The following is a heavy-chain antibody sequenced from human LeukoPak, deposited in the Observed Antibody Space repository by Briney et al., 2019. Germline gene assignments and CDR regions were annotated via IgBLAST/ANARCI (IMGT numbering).Heavy chain of an antibody. CDR3: ARGPSAAAASFDY. V-gene: IGHV4-34*01. CDR1: GGSFSGYY. CDR2: INHSRST. J-gene: IGHJ4*02. D-gene: IGHD6-13*01. Sequence: SETLSLTCAVYGGSFSGYYWSWIRQPPGKGLEWIGEINHSRSTNYNPSLKSRVTISVDTSKNQFSLKLSSVTAADTAVYYCARGPSAAAASFDYWGQGTLVTVSS.